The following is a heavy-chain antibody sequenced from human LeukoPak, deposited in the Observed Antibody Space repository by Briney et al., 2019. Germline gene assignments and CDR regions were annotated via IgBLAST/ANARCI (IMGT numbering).Heavy chain of an antibody. J-gene: IGHJ4*02. CDR3: ARIGPGTDVYNSFDY. CDR2: ISRSSSYR. D-gene: IGHD5-24*01. Sequence: GGSLRLSCTTSGFTFSFYDMGWVRQAPGKGLEFVSYISRSSSYRFSAGSVRGGFFISRDDATNSLFLDMNSLSGEDTAIYYCARIGPGTDVYNSFDYWGQGTLVTVSS. V-gene: IGHV3-21*01. CDR1: GFTFSFYD.